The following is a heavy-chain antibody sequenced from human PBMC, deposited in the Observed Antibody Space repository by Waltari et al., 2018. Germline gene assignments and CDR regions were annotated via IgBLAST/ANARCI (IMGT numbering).Heavy chain of an antibody. Sequence: QVQLVQSGAEVKKPGSSVKVSCKASGGTFSSYAISWVRQAPGQGLEWMGRIIPIVGTANYAQKFQGRVTITADKSTSTAYMELSSLRSEDTAVYYCARDQVAVAGTSYYGMDVWGQGTTVTVSS. CDR1: GGTFSSYA. J-gene: IGHJ6*02. D-gene: IGHD6-19*01. V-gene: IGHV1-69*08. CDR3: ARDQVAVAGTSYYGMDV. CDR2: IIPIVGTA.